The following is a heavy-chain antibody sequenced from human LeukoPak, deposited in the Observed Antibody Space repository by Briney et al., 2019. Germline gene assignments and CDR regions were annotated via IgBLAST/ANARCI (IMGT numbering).Heavy chain of an antibody. CDR2: IIPIFGTA. J-gene: IGHJ5*02. CDR1: GGTFSSYA. Sequence: SVKVSCKASGGTFSSYAISWVRQAPGQGLEWMGGIIPIFGTANYAQKFQGRITITTDESTSTAYMELSSLRSEDTAVYYCARDNYAGANWFDPWGQGTLVTVSS. V-gene: IGHV1-69*05. CDR3: ARDNYAGANWFDP. D-gene: IGHD1-7*01.